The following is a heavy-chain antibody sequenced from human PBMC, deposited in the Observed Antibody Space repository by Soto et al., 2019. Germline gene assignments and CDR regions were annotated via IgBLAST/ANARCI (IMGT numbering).Heavy chain of an antibody. CDR1: GGSITTYY. V-gene: IGHV4-59*08. CDR3: ARRRGYSANYYYYYYMDV. J-gene: IGHJ6*03. Sequence: SETLSLTCTVSGGSITTYYWSWIRQSPGKGLEWIGCIYYSGTTNYTPSLKSRVTMSLDTSKNEFSLKLSSVTAADTAVYYCARRRGYSANYYYYYYMDVWGKGTTVTVSS. CDR2: IYYSGTT. D-gene: IGHD3-22*01.